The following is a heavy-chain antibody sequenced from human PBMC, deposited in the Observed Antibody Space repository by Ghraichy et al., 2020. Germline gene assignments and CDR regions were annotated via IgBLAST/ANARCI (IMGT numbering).Heavy chain of an antibody. D-gene: IGHD3-3*01. CDR3: AREHYDFWSGPRFDY. Sequence: SQTLSLTCTVSGGSISSYYWSWIRQPPGKGLEWIGYIYYSGSTNYNPPLKSRVTISVDTSKNQFSLKLSSVTAADTAVYYCAREHYDFWSGPRFDYWGQGPLVTVSS. CDR2: IYYSGST. V-gene: IGHV4-59*01. J-gene: IGHJ4*02. CDR1: GGSISSYY.